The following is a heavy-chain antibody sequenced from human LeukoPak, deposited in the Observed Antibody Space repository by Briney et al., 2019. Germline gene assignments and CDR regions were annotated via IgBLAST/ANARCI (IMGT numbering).Heavy chain of an antibody. D-gene: IGHD3-10*01. Sequence: QPGGSLRLSCAASGFTFSSNYMSWVRQAPGKGLEWVSVIYSGGSTSYADSVKRPFTISRHNSKNTLYLQMNSLRAEDTAVYYCARDLDRDFDYWGQGTLVTVSS. CDR2: IYSGGST. V-gene: IGHV3-53*04. CDR1: GFTFSSNY. J-gene: IGHJ4*02. CDR3: ARDLDRDFDY.